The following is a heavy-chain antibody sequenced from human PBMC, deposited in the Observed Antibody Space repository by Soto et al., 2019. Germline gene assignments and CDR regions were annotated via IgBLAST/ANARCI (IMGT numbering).Heavy chain of an antibody. V-gene: IGHV4-59*01. CDR1: GGSITDNY. D-gene: IGHD3-3*01. CDR2: IYYTGIT. J-gene: IGHJ5*02. Sequence: SETLSLTCSVSGGSITDNYWTWIRQSPGKGLEWVGYIYYTGITNYNPSLKRRVTISLDRSKNQFSLKLDSVTAADTAVYYCARALDYVFWGGPKWFDPWGPATLLSLSS. CDR3: ARALDYVFWGGPKWFDP.